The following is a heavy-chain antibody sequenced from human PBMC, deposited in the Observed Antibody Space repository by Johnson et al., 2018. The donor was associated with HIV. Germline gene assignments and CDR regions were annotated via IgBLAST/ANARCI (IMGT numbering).Heavy chain of an antibody. Sequence: MLLVESGGGLVQPGGSLRLSCAASGFTVSSNYMSWVRQAPGKGLEWVSVIYSGGSTYYADSVKGRFTIPRDNSKNTLYLQMNSLRAEDTAVYYCARGSYNFWSGEREAFDIWGQGTMVTVSS. CDR3: ARGSYNFWSGEREAFDI. V-gene: IGHV3-66*02. J-gene: IGHJ3*02. CDR1: GFTVSSNY. CDR2: IYSGGST. D-gene: IGHD3-3*01.